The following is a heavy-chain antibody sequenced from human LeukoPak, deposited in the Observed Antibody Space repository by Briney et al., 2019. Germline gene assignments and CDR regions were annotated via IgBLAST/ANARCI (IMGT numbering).Heavy chain of an antibody. J-gene: IGHJ4*02. CDR1: GFTFSTYG. D-gene: IGHD6-13*01. V-gene: IGHV3-30*18. CDR3: AKAVGSISWSFDY. Sequence: PGGSLRLSCEASGFTFSTYGMHWVRQAPGKGLEWVALMSYDGSDKSYADSVKGRLTISRDNSKSTLYLQMDSLRGDDAAVYYCAKAVGSISWSFDYWGQGTLVTVSS. CDR2: MSYDGSDK.